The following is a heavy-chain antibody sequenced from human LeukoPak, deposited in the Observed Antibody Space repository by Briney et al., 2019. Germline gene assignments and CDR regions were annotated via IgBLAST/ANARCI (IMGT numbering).Heavy chain of an antibody. CDR2: IIPIFGTA. CDR1: GGTFSSYA. D-gene: IGHD3-16*01. J-gene: IGHJ4*02. V-gene: IGHV1-69*05. Sequence: EASVKVSCKASGGTFSSYAISWVRQAPGQGLEWMGRIIPIFGTASYAQKFQGRVTITTDESTSTAYMELSSLRSEDTAVYYCARSPYDYVWGSYPYYFDYWGQGTLVTVSS. CDR3: ARSPYDYVWGSYPYYFDY.